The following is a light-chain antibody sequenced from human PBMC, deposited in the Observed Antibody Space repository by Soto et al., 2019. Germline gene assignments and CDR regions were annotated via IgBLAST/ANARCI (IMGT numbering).Light chain of an antibody. CDR2: DAS. J-gene: IGKJ3*01. CDR1: QSVSSY. CDR3: QQYGGAPFT. Sequence: EIVLTQSPATLSLSPGERATLSCRASQSVSSYLAWYQQKPGQAPRLLIYDASNRAAGVPDRFTGSGSGADFALTITSLEPEDFAMYYCQQYGGAPFTFGPGTRV. V-gene: IGKV3-11*01.